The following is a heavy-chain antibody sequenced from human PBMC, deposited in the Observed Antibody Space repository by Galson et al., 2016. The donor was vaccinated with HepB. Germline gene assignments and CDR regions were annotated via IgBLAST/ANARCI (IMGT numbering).Heavy chain of an antibody. J-gene: IGHJ4*02. D-gene: IGHD4/OR15-4a*01. Sequence: LVKPTQTLSLTCAVSGGSISSHDWWSWVRQPPGKGLEWIGEIYHSGSTNYNPSLKSRVTISVDNFKNQFSLKLTSVTAADTAVYYCARDDYSGGRGSPDYWGQGTLVTVSS. V-gene: IGHV4-4*02. CDR2: IYHSGST. CDR3: ARDDYSGGRGSPDY. CDR1: GGSISSHDW.